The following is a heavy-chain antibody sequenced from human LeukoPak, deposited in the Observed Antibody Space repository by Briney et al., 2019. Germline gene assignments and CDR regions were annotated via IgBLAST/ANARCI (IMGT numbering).Heavy chain of an antibody. J-gene: IGHJ4*02. CDR2: IYPADSDT. D-gene: IGHD3-9*01. CDR3: ARHSDWRFDY. CDR1: GYSFTSYW. Sequence: GESLKISCKGSGYSFTSYWIAWVRQMPGKGLEWMGIIYPADSDTRYSPSFQGQVTISADKSISAAYLQWSSLKASDTAMYYCARHSDWRFDYWGQGTLVTVSS. V-gene: IGHV5-51*01.